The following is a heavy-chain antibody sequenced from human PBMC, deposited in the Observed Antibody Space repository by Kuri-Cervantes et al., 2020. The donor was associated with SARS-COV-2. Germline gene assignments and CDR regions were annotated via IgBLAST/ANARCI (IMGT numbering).Heavy chain of an antibody. CDR1: GFTFSSYW. V-gene: IGHV3-7*01. CDR3: AKVVSHRYYYYMDV. CDR2: IKQDGSEK. J-gene: IGHJ6*03. Sequence: ETLSLTCAASGFTFSSYWMSWVRQAPGKGLEWVANIKQDGSEKYYVDSVKGRFTISRDNAKNSLYLQMNSLRAEDTAVYYCAKVVSHRYYYYMDVWGKGTTVTVSS. D-gene: IGHD3-16*02.